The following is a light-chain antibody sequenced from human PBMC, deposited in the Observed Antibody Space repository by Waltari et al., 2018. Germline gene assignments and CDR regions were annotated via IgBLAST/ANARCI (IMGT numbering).Light chain of an antibody. V-gene: IGKV1D-13*01. CDR2: DAS. Sequence: AVQLTQSPSSLSASVGDRVTVTCRASQGIRSALAWYQQKPGKPPKLLIYDASTLQSGVPPRFSGSGSGTYFTLTISSLQPEDFATYYCQQFNDCLGFGGGTKVEIK. CDR3: QQFNDCLG. CDR1: QGIRSA. J-gene: IGKJ4*01.